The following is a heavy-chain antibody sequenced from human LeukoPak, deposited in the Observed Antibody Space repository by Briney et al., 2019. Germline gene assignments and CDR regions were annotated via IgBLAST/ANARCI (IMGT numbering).Heavy chain of an antibody. CDR1: GFTFDDFA. CDR2: ISWNGAYK. CDR3: VKDRGSAGITPLDS. V-gene: IGHV3-9*01. D-gene: IGHD1-14*01. J-gene: IGHJ4*02. Sequence: PGGSLRLSCAASGFTFDDFAMHWVRQVPEKGLEWVSGISWNGAYKDYADSVKGRFTISRDNAKNSVFLQMNSLTPDDTAFYFCVKDRGSAGITPLDSWGQGTTVAVFS.